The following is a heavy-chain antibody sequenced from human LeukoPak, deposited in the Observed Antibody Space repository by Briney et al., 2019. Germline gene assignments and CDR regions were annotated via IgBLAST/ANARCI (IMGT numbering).Heavy chain of an antibody. CDR2: IYSGGST. V-gene: IGHV3-66*04. CDR3: AKHDYGDYSYYYMDV. D-gene: IGHD4-17*01. J-gene: IGHJ6*03. CDR1: GFTVSSNY. Sequence: GGSLRLSCAASGFTVSSNYMSWVRQAPGKGLEWVSIIYSGGSTYYADSVKGRFTISRDNSKNTLYLQMNSLRAEDTAVYYCAKHDYGDYSYYYMDVWGKGTTVTISS.